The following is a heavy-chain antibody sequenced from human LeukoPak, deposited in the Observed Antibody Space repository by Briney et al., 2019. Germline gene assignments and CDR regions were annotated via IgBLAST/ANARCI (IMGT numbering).Heavy chain of an antibody. Sequence: GGSLRLSCVASGFMFSDHAFHWVRQSPDKGLEWVAVIGSDGSKKYYADSVQGRFTVSRENSKNTLFLQMNTLRADDTAVYFCARQMTSTRLFDSWGQGTLVTVSS. CDR3: ARQMTSTRLFDS. J-gene: IGHJ4*02. CDR1: GFMFSDHA. D-gene: IGHD5/OR15-5a*01. V-gene: IGHV3-30*04. CDR2: IGSDGSKK.